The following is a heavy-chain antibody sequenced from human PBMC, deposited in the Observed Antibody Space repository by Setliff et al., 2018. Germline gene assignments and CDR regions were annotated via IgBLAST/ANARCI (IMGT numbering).Heavy chain of an antibody. CDR2: IYSGGGT. CDR1: DGSISSFY. Sequence: PSETLSLTCSVSDGSISSFYWSWIRQAPGKGLEWVSVIYSGGGTDYLDSLRGRFTISKSNSRNTVYLQLNGLRVEDTAVYFCARAGTVGERIAGWDSWGPGTLVTVSS. CDR3: ARAGTVGERIAGWDS. D-gene: IGHD3-3*01. V-gene: IGHV3-53*04. J-gene: IGHJ4*02.